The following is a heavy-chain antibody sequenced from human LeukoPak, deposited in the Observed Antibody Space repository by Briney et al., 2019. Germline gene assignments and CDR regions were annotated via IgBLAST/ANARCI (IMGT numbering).Heavy chain of an antibody. CDR2: ISYTGST. Sequence: PSDTLSLTCTVSGVSISSSPYYWGGIRHPPGKGLEWIGRISYTGSTYYNPSLKSRVTISVETSKNQSSVKLSSVTAADTAVYYCARRGSGYPDYWGQGTLVTVSS. J-gene: IGHJ4*02. CDR1: GVSISSSPYY. CDR3: ARRGSGYPDY. D-gene: IGHD5-12*01. V-gene: IGHV4-39*01.